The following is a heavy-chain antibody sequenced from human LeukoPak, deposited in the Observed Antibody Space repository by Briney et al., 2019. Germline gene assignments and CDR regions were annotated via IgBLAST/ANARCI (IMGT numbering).Heavy chain of an antibody. Sequence: SETLSLTCAAYGGSFSGYYWSWIRQPPGKGLEGIGEIIHSGTTNYNPSLRRRVTISVDTSKNHFSLRLTSVTAADTAIYYCARVLGYCSSTTCYYYHYYGMDVWGQGTTVTVSS. D-gene: IGHD2-2*01. J-gene: IGHJ6*02. CDR2: IIHSGTT. V-gene: IGHV4-34*12. CDR3: ARVLGYCSSTTCYYYHYYGMDV. CDR1: GGSFSGYY.